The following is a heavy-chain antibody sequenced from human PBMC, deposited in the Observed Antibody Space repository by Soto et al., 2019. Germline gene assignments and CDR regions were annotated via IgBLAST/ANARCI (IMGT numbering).Heavy chain of an antibody. Sequence: QVQLKQWGAGLLKPSETLSLTCEVSNGSFSGHYWTWIRQAPAKGLEWIGEIDNSGSANYNPSLGSRHTISTDSSKSKFSLTVRSVTAADTALYCGARVDFRYCDWSVYYYGLDVWGQGTTVVVSS. D-gene: IGHD3-9*01. CDR1: NGSFSGHY. CDR2: IDNSGSA. V-gene: IGHV4-34*01. J-gene: IGHJ6*02. CDR3: ARVDFRYCDWSVYYYGLDV.